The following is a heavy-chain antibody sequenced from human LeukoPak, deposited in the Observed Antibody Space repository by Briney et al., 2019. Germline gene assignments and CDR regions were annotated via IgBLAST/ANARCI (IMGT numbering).Heavy chain of an antibody. CDR2: INHSGST. Sequence: SETLSLTCAVYGGSFSGYYWSWIRQPPGKGLEWIGEINHSGSTNYNPSLKSRVTISVDTTKNQFSLKLSSVTAADTAVYYCARDHRSGSYYNRQGRFDPWGQGTLVTVSS. J-gene: IGHJ5*02. V-gene: IGHV4-34*01. D-gene: IGHD3-10*01. CDR1: GGSFSGYY. CDR3: ARDHRSGSYYNRQGRFDP.